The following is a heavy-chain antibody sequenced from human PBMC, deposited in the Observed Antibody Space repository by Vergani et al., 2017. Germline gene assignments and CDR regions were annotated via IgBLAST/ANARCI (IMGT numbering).Heavy chain of an antibody. CDR3: ATKSCGAPGCQIGYFRE. V-gene: IGHV3-30*03. CDR2: ISYDGTQK. J-gene: IGHJ4*02. Sequence: QVHLVESGGGVVQPGRSLRLSCVVSGFTSSYYGMHWVRQAPGKGLEWVEVISYDGTQKYYADSVKGRFTISRDNSKKTLYQQMNSLRTEDTAVYYCATKSCGAPGCQIGYFREWGQGTLVTVSS. D-gene: IGHD2-21*01. CDR1: GFTSSYYG.